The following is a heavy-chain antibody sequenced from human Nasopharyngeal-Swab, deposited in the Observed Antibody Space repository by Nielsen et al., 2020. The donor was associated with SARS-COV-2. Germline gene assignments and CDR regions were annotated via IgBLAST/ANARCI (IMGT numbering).Heavy chain of an antibody. J-gene: IGHJ4*02. CDR1: GGTFSSYA. CDR3: ARGFGYGDPLCFDY. V-gene: IGHV1-69*06. D-gene: IGHD4-17*01. CDR2: IIPIFGTA. Sequence: SVKVSCKASGGTFSSYAISWVRQAPGQGLEWMGGIIPIFGTANYAQKFQGRVTITADKSTSTAYMELSSLRSEDTAVYYCARGFGYGDPLCFDYWGQGTLVTVSS.